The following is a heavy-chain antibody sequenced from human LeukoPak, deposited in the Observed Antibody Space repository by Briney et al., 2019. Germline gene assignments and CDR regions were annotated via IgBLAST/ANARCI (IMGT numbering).Heavy chain of an antibody. J-gene: IGHJ4*02. CDR3: ARSDTAMVKVFDY. D-gene: IGHD5-18*01. V-gene: IGHV1-2*06. CDR1: GYTFTGPY. CDR2: INPNSGGT. Sequence: ASLKVSCKASGYTFTGPYMHWVRQAPGQGLEWMGRINPNSGGTNYAQKFQGRVTMTRDTSISTAYMELSRLRSDDTAVYYCARSDTAMVKVFDYWGQGTLVTVSS.